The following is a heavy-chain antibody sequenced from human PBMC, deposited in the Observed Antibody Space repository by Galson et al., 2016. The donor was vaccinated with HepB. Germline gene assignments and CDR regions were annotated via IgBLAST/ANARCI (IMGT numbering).Heavy chain of an antibody. Sequence: SLRLSCAASGFTFDDYGMRWVRQAPGKGLEWVSGISWNSGSIGYADSVKGRFTISRDNAKNSLYLQMNSLRAEDTAFYYCAKDSYGSGSYSSLYGMDVWGQGTTVTVSS. D-gene: IGHD3-10*01. V-gene: IGHV3-9*01. CDR3: AKDSYGSGSYSSLYGMDV. J-gene: IGHJ6*02. CDR1: GFTFDDYG. CDR2: ISWNSGSI.